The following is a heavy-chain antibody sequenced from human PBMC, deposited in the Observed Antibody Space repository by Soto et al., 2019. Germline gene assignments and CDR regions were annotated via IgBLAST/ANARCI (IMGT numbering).Heavy chain of an antibody. D-gene: IGHD1-1*01. Sequence: ASVKVSCKASGYTFTSYDINWVRQATGQGLEWMGWMNPNSGNTGYAQKFQGRVTMTRNTSISTAYMELSSLRSEDTAVYYCARAVANDYYYYMDAWGKGTTVTVSS. J-gene: IGHJ6*03. V-gene: IGHV1-8*01. CDR1: GYTFTSYD. CDR3: ARAVANDYYYYMDA. CDR2: MNPNSGNT.